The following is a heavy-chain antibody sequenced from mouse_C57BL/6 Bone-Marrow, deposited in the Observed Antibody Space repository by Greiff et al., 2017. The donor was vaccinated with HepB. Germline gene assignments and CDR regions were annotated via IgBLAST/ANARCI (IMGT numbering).Heavy chain of an antibody. CDR3: ARDPDYYGSTHWYFDV. D-gene: IGHD1-1*01. CDR1: GFTFSDYY. Sequence: EVKLMESEGGLVQPGSSMKLSCTASGFTFSDYYMAWVRQVPEKGLEWVANINYDGSSTYYLDSLKSRFIISRDNAKNILYLQMSSLKSEDTATYYCARDPDYYGSTHWYFDVWGTGTTVTVSS. J-gene: IGHJ1*03. V-gene: IGHV5-16*01. CDR2: INYDGSST.